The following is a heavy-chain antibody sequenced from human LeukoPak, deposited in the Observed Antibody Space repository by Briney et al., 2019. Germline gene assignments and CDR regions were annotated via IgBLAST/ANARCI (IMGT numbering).Heavy chain of an antibody. J-gene: IGHJ6*03. D-gene: IGHD2-2*01. CDR3: ALKYCSSTSCYRRNYYYYMDV. Sequence: GSSVKVSCKASGGTFSSYAISWVRQAPGQGLEWMGGIIPIFGTANYAQKFQGRVTITADESTSTAYMELSSLRSEDTAVYYCALKYCSSTSCYRRNYYYYMDVLGKGTTVIVSS. CDR1: GGTFSSYA. CDR2: IIPIFGTA. V-gene: IGHV1-69*01.